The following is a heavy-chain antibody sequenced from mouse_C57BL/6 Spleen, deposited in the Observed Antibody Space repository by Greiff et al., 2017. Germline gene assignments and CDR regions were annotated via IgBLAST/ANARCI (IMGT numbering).Heavy chain of an antibody. CDR2: IYPRSGNT. CDR1: GYTFTSYG. CDR3: ARELDYYGSSYWFAY. J-gene: IGHJ3*01. Sequence: QVQLQQSGAELARPGASVKLSCKASGYTFTSYGISWVKQRTGQGLEWIGEIYPRSGNTYYNEKFKGKATLTADKSSSKAYMEIRSLTSEDYAVYFCARELDYYGSSYWFAYWGQGTLVTVSA. D-gene: IGHD1-1*01. V-gene: IGHV1-81*01.